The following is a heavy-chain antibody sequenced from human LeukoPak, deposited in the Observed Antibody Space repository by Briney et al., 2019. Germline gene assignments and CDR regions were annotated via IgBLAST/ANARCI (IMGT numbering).Heavy chain of an antibody. CDR3: ARPGGYYDPFDN. CDR2: IYYSGST. V-gene: IGHV4-59*04. CDR1: GGSISSYY. J-gene: IGHJ4*02. D-gene: IGHD3-22*01. Sequence: SETLSLTCTVSGGSISSYYWSWIRQPPGKGLEWIGYIYYSGSTYYNPSLKSRVTISVDTSNNQFSLKLTSVTAADTAVYYCARPGGYYDPFDNWGRGTLVTVSS.